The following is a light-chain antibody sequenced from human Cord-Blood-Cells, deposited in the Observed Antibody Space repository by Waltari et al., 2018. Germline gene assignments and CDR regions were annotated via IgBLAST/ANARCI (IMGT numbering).Light chain of an antibody. V-gene: IGLV2-14*01. CDR2: DVS. CDR1: SSDVGGSNY. Sequence: QSALTQPASVSGSPGQSITISCTGTSSDVGGSNYVSWYQQHPGKAPKLMIYDVSNRPSGVSNRFSGSKSGNTASLTISGRQAEDEADYYCSSYTSSSTLEVFGTGTKVTVL. J-gene: IGLJ1*01. CDR3: SSYTSSSTLEV.